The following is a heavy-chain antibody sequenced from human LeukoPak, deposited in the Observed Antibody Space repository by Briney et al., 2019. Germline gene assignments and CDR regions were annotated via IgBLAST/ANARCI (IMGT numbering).Heavy chain of an antibody. CDR1: GFTFSNAW. D-gene: IGHD6-19*01. V-gene: IGHV3-15*01. CDR2: IKSKTDGGTT. J-gene: IGHJ4*02. Sequence: GGPLRLSCAASGFTFSNAWMSWVRQAPGKGREWVGRIKSKTDGGTTDYAAPVKGRSTISRDDSKNTLDLQMNSLKTEDTAVYYCTTDLEAVAGVFDYWGQGTLVTVSS. CDR3: TTDLEAVAGVFDY.